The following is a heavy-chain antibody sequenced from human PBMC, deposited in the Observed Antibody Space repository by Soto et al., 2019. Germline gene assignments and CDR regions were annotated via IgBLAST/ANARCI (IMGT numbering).Heavy chain of an antibody. CDR2: ISSSSSTM. J-gene: IGHJ4*02. CDR3: ARDQRAYCGGDCPLGVDY. CDR1: GFTFSSYS. D-gene: IGHD2-21*02. Sequence: AGGSLRLSCAASGFTFSSYSMNWVRQAPGKGLEWVSYISSSSSTMYYADSVKGRFTISRDNAKNSLYLQMNSLRDEDTAVYYCARDQRAYCGGDCPLGVDYWGQGTLVTVSS. V-gene: IGHV3-48*02.